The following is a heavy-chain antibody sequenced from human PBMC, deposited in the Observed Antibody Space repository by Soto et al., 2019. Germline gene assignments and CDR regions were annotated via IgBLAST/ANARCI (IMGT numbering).Heavy chain of an antibody. CDR1: GFTFSTYA. J-gene: IGHJ4*02. CDR2: VSSGGDT. V-gene: IGHV3-23*01. Sequence: EVELLESGGGLVQPEGSLRLSCAASGFTFSTYAMGWVRQAPGKGLEWVSVVSSGGDTHYADSVKGRFTVSRDNSKNTLSLQMNSLRADDTAVYYCANRRGAGGHFDYWGQGALVTVSS. D-gene: IGHD2-15*01. CDR3: ANRRGAGGHFDY.